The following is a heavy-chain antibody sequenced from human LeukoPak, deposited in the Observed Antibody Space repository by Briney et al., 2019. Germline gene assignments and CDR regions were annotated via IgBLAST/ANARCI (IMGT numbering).Heavy chain of an antibody. D-gene: IGHD3-22*01. V-gene: IGHV4-59*01. CDR2: IYYSGST. CDR3: AADRLYYYDSSGPQAAFDI. Sequence: SETLSLTCTVSGGSISSYYWSWIRQPPGKGLEWIGYIYYSGSTNYNPSLKSRVTISVDTSKNQFSLKLSSVTAADTAVYYCAADRLYYYDSSGPQAAFDIWGQGTMVTVSS. CDR1: GGSISSYY. J-gene: IGHJ3*02.